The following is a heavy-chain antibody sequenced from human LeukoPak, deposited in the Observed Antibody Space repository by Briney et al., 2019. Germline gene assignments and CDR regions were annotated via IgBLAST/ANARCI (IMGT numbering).Heavy chain of an antibody. CDR3: ARVRAWDGYKYYFDY. V-gene: IGHV3-23*01. CDR2: ISGSGGST. Sequence: PGGSLRLSCAASGFTFSSYAMSWVRQAPGKGLEWVSAISGSGGSTYYADSVKGRFTISRDNSKNTLYLQMNSLRAEDTAVYYCARVRAWDGYKYYFDYWGQGTLVTVSS. J-gene: IGHJ4*02. D-gene: IGHD5-24*01. CDR1: GFTFSSYA.